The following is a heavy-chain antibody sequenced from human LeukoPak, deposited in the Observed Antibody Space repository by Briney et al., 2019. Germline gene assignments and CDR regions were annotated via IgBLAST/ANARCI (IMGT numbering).Heavy chain of an antibody. D-gene: IGHD6-19*01. CDR2: IAYDASNK. Sequence: GRSLRLSCAASGFTFSSYALHWVRQAPGKGLEWVALIAYDASNKYYADSVKGRFTISRDNSKNTLYLQMNSLRAEDTAVYYCARRYSSGWSLRYWGQGTLVTVSS. CDR3: ARRYSSGWSLRY. J-gene: IGHJ4*02. V-gene: IGHV3-30*01. CDR1: GFTFSSYA.